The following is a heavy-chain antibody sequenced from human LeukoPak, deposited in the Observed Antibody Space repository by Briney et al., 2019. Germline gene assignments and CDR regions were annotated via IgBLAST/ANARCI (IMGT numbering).Heavy chain of an antibody. J-gene: IGHJ3*01. CDR2: ISYDVNNK. CDR1: GFTFSTYS. Sequence: GGSLRLSCAASGFTFSTYSMHWVRQAPGQGLDWVAIISYDVNNKYYADSVKGRFTISRDNSKNTLYLQMNSLRAEDTAVYYCARGDTVIVGCDLWGQGTMVTVSS. D-gene: IGHD3-22*01. V-gene: IGHV3-30-3*01. CDR3: ARGDTVIVGCDL.